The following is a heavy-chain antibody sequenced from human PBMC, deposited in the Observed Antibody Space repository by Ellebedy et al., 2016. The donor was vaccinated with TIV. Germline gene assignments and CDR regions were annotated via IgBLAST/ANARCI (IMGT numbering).Heavy chain of an antibody. Sequence: MPGGSLRLSCTVSGGSISSGYYWGWIRQSPGKGLEWIGSIYPDGSTYYSPSLRSRVTISVDTSKTEFSLKLSSVTAADTAVYYCARRNWNFALRTDYFDSWGRGTLVTVSS. V-gene: IGHV4-38-2*02. CDR2: IYPDGST. CDR1: GGSISSGYY. CDR3: ARRNWNFALRTDYFDS. D-gene: IGHD1-7*01. J-gene: IGHJ4*02.